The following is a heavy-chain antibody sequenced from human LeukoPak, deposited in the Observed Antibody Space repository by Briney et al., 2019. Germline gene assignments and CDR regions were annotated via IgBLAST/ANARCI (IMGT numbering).Heavy chain of an antibody. V-gene: IGHV4-59*01. D-gene: IGHD1-26*01. CDR3: ARPRIVGAPVPFDY. CDR1: GGSISSYY. J-gene: IGHJ4*02. Sequence: KPSETLSLTCTVSGGSISSYYWSWIRQPPGKGLEWIGYIYYSGSTNYNPSLKSRVTISVDTSKNQSSLKLSSVTAADTAVYYCARPRIVGAPVPFDYWGQGTLVTVPS. CDR2: IYYSGST.